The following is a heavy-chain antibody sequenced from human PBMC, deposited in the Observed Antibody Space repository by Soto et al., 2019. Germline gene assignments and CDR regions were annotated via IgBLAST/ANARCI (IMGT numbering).Heavy chain of an antibody. CDR2: ILPLFGTV. J-gene: IGHJ4*02. D-gene: IGHD5-18*01. CDR1: GGIFSSNP. V-gene: IGHV1-69*01. Sequence: QVQLVQSGAEVKKPGSSVKVSCKASGGIFSSNPISWVRQAPGQGLEWMGGILPLFGTVNYAQKFQGRVTITADESTTTAYMELGSLRSEDTALYYCATGVRGCSYGRGAPRYYFDHWGQGTLVAVSS. CDR3: ATGVRGCSYGRGAPRYYFDH.